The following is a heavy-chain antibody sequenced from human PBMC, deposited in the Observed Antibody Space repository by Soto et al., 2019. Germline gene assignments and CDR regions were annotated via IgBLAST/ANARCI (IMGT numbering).Heavy chain of an antibody. V-gene: IGHV3-21*01. Sequence: PGGSRRLSCVGSGFTFSNFSINWVRQAPGKGLEWVSSISSRSDIYYADSLKGRFTISRDNAKNSVSLQMNSLRAEDTAVYYCAREYTAWPLAYGLDVWGQGTTVTVSS. CDR3: AREYTAWPLAYGLDV. CDR1: GFTFSNFS. CDR2: ISSRSDI. J-gene: IGHJ6*02. D-gene: IGHD2-2*02.